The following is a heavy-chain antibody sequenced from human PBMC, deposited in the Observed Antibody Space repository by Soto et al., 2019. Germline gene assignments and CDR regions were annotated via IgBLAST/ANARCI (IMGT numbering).Heavy chain of an antibody. CDR1: GYTFTSYG. J-gene: IGHJ5*02. CDR3: ARGGYCSSTSCYGPYNWFDP. D-gene: IGHD2-2*01. Sequence: ASVKVSCKASGYTFTSYGISWVRQAPGQGLERMGWISAYNGNTNYAQKLQGRVTMTTDTSTSTAYMELRSLRSDDTAVYYCARGGYCSSTSCYGPYNWFDPWGQGTLVTVSS. CDR2: ISAYNGNT. V-gene: IGHV1-18*04.